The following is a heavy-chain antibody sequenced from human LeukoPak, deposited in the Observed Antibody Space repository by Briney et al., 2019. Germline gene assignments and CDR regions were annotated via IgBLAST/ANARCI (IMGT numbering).Heavy chain of an antibody. D-gene: IGHD1-26*01. CDR2: INHSGST. V-gene: IGHV4-34*01. CDR1: GGSFSGYY. CDR3: ARLMMGYTEVGPKYYYYMDV. Sequence: SETLSLTCAVYGGSFSGYYWSWIRQPPGKGLEWIGEINHSGSTNYNPSLKSRVTISVDTSKNQFSLKLNSVTAADTAVYYCARLMMGYTEVGPKYYYYMDVWGKGTTVTISS. J-gene: IGHJ6*03.